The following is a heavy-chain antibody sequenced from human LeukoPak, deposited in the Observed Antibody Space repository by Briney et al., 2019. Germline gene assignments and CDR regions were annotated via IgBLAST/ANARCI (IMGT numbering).Heavy chain of an antibody. CDR3: VRDREGHNYGWVY. CDR2: IWYDATKI. V-gene: IGHV3-33*01. CDR1: GFTFSNYG. J-gene: IGHJ4*02. Sequence: GGSLRLSCAASGFTFSNYGMHWVRQAPGKGLEWVAFIWYDATKIYYSDSVKGRFTISRDNSKNTLSLQMNNLRAEDAARYYCVRDREGHNYGWVYWGQGTLVTVSS. D-gene: IGHD3-16*01.